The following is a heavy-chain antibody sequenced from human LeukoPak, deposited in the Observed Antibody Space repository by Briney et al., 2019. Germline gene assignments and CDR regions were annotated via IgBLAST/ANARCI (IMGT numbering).Heavy chain of an antibody. CDR1: GGTFSSYA. V-gene: IGHV1-69*01. CDR3: ALSYDFYSLDP. Sequence: SVTVSCTASGGTFSSYAISWVRQAPGQGLEWMGGIIPIFGTANYAQKFQGRVTITADESTSTAYMELSSLRSEDTAVYYCALSYDFYSLDPWGQGTLVTVSS. J-gene: IGHJ5*02. D-gene: IGHD3-3*01. CDR2: IIPIFGTA.